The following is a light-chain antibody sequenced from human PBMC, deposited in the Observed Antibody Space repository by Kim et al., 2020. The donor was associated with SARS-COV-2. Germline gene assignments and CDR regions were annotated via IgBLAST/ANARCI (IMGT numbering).Light chain of an antibody. CDR3: QQYNSNPLT. CDR2: KTS. J-gene: IGKJ4*01. CDR1: QSISSW. Sequence: ASVGGRVTITCRASQSISSWLAWYQQKPGKAPKLLIYKTSTLESGVPSRFSGSGSGTEFTRTISSLQPDDFATYYCQQYNSNPLTFGGGTKVDIK. V-gene: IGKV1-5*03.